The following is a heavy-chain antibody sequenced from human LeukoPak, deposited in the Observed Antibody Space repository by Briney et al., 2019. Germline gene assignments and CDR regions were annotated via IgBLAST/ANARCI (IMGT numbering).Heavy chain of an antibody. CDR2: ISGSGGST. J-gene: IGHJ4*02. D-gene: IGHD3-22*01. Sequence: GSLRPSCAASGFPFSSYAMSWVRQAPGKGLEWVSAISGSGGSTSYADSVKGRFTISRDNSKNTLYLQMNSLRAEDTAVYYCAKDRITTYYYDSSGYDYFDDWGQGTLVTVSS. CDR3: AKDRITTYYYDSSGYDYFDD. CDR1: GFPFSSYA. V-gene: IGHV3-23*01.